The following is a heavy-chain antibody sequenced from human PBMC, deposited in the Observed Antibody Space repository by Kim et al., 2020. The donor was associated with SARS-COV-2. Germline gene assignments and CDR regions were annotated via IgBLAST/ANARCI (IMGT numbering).Heavy chain of an antibody. CDR3: TRTSKYGGGYFDY. J-gene: IGHJ4*02. V-gene: IGHV3-72*01. Sequence: DYAASWGGRFVVSRTVSENSLYLQMNRLKTEDTAVYYCTRTSKYGGGYFDYWGRGTLVTVSS. D-gene: IGHD4-4*01.